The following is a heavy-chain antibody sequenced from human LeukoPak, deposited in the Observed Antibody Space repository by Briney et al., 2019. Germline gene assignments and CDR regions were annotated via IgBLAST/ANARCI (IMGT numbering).Heavy chain of an antibody. CDR2: IYYSGST. J-gene: IGHJ4*02. CDR3: ARDRGRWLHD. V-gene: IGHV4-59*01. CDR1: GGSISSYY. Sequence: SETLSLTCTVSGGSISSYYWSWIRQPPGKGLEWIGYIYYSGSTNYNPSLKSRVTISVDTSKNQFSLKLSSVTAADTAVYYCARDRGRWLHDWGQGTLVTVSS. D-gene: IGHD5-24*01.